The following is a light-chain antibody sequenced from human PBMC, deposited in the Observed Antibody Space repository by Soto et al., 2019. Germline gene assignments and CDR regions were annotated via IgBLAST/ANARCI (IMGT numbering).Light chain of an antibody. J-gene: IGKJ4*01. V-gene: IGKV1-5*01. Sequence: DIQITQSPSTLSGSVGDRVTITCRASQTISSWLAWYQQKPGKAPKVLIYAASTLHSGVPSRFRGSGSGTDFTLTITSLQPEDLATYYCQQLNSYSPRLIFGGGIKVDIK. CDR2: AAS. CDR1: QTISSW. CDR3: QQLNSYSPRLI.